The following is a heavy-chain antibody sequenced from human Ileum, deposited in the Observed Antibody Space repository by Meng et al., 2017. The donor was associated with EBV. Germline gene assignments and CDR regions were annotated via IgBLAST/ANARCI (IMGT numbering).Heavy chain of an antibody. CDR3: ARGTGADY. D-gene: IGHD3-10*01. J-gene: IGHJ4*02. CDR2: IIPALGTP. Sequence: QVQLVRSGAEVKKPGSSVKVSCKASGGTFSSYAISWVRQAPGQGLEWMGGIIPALGTPKYARKFQDRLTIIADKSTSTGYMELHSLTSNDTAVYFCARGTGADYWGQGTLVTVSS. CDR1: GGTFSSYA. V-gene: IGHV1-69*06.